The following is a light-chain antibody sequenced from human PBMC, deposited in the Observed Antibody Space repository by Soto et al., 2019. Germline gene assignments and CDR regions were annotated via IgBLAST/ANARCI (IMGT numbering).Light chain of an antibody. J-gene: IGKJ2*01. CDR3: QQYNNWPRT. Sequence: EIVMTQSPATLSVSPGERVTLSCRASQSVSNNLGWYQQKPGQAPRLLIYGASTGATGIPARFSGSGSGTEFTLTISSPQSEDFAVYYCQQYNNWPRTFGQGTKLEIK. V-gene: IGKV3-15*01. CDR1: QSVSNN. CDR2: GAS.